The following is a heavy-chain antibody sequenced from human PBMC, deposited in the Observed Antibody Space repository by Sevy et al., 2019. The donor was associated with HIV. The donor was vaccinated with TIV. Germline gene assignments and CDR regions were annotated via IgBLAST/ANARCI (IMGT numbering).Heavy chain of an antibody. CDR2: INPDNGDT. J-gene: IGHJ6*02. Sequence: ASVMVSCKSTGYMFTDFYINWVRLAPGQGLEWVGWINPDNGDTDYGQKFQGRVTMTRDTSLSSAYMELSSLRSDDTAIYYCARNLAIFGVQNGLDVWGQGTSVTVSS. D-gene: IGHD3-3*01. V-gene: IGHV1-2*02. CDR3: ARNLAIFGVQNGLDV. CDR1: GYMFTDFY.